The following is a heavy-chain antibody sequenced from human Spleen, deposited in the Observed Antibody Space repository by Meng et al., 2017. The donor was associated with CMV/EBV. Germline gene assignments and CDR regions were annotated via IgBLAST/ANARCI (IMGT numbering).Heavy chain of an antibody. D-gene: IGHD2-2*02. J-gene: IGHJ4*02. Sequence: GSLRLSCTVSGGSISSSSYYWGWIRQPPGKGLEWIGSIYYSGSTYYNPSLKSRVTISVDTSKNQFSLKLSSVTAADTAVYYCARRYCSSTSCYKTLDYWGQGTLVTVSS. CDR2: IYYSGST. V-gene: IGHV4-39*01. CDR3: ARRYCSSTSCYKTLDY. CDR1: GGSISSSSYY.